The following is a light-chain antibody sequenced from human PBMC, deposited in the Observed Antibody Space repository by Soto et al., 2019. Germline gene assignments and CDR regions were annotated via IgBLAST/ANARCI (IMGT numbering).Light chain of an antibody. J-gene: IGKJ2*01. CDR2: WAS. CDR1: QSVLYSSNNKNY. CDR3: QQYESTPPT. Sequence: DIVMTQSPDSLAVSLGERATINCKSSQSVLYSSNNKNYLAWYQQRPGQPPKLLIYWASTRESGVPDRFSGSGSGTDFTRTITSLQAEDVAVYYCQQYESTPPTFGQGNKLES. V-gene: IGKV4-1*01.